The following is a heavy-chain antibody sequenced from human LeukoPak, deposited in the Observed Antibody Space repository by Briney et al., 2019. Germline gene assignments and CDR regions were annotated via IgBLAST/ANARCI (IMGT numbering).Heavy chain of an antibody. V-gene: IGHV4-30-4*08. J-gene: IGHJ4*02. Sequence: TSETLSLTCTVSGGSISSGDYYWSWIRQPPGKGLEWIGSIYYSGSTYYNPSLKSRVTISVDTSKNQFSLKLSSVTAADTAVYYCARETYYYDSSGYYSSFDYWGQGTLVTVSS. CDR3: ARETYYYDSSGYYSSFDY. CDR2: IYYSGST. CDR1: GGSISSGDYY. D-gene: IGHD3-22*01.